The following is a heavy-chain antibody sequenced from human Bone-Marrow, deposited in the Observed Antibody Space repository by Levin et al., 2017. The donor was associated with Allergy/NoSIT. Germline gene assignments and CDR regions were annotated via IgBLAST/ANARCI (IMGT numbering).Heavy chain of an antibody. Sequence: SETLSLTCTVSGGSISSGGYYWSWIRQHPGKGLEWIGYIYYSGSTYYNPSLKSRVTISVDTSKNQFSLKLSSVTAADTAVYYCARVEDSSGIDYWGQGTLVTVSS. CDR2: IYYSGST. J-gene: IGHJ4*02. CDR3: ARVEDSSGIDY. D-gene: IGHD1-14*01. V-gene: IGHV4-31*03. CDR1: GGSISSGGYY.